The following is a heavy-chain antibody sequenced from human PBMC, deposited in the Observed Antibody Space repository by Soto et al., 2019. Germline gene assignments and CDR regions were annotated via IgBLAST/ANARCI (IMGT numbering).Heavy chain of an antibody. CDR3: ARPRSSSRNYYGMDV. CDR2: IYPGDSDT. CDR1: GYNFTNYW. V-gene: IGHV5-51*01. Sequence: GESLKISCKGSGYNFTNYWIGWVRQMPGKGLESMGIIYPGDSDTRYSPSFQGQVTISADKSISTAYLQWSSLKASDTAMYYCARPRSSSRNYYGMDVWGQGTTVTVSS. J-gene: IGHJ6*02. D-gene: IGHD6-13*01.